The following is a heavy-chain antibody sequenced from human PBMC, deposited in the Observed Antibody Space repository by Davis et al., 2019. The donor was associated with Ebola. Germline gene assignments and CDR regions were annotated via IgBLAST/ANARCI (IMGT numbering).Heavy chain of an antibody. CDR2: IWFDGRNA. CDR1: GLTFSSYG. Sequence: GGSLRLSCVASGLTFSSYGMHWVRQTPGKGLERVAFIWFDGRNAHYIDSVKGRFTISRDNSKNTLYLQMNSLRPEDTAMYYCAKDPGGHTGESDYWGQGTLVIVSS. CDR3: AKDPGGHTGESDY. V-gene: IGHV3-30*02. J-gene: IGHJ4*02. D-gene: IGHD2-8*02.